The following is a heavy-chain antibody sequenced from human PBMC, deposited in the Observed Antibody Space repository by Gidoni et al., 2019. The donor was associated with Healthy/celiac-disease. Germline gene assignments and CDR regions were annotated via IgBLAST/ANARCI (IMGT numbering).Heavy chain of an antibody. CDR1: GFPFRGSA. CDR3: TRLWLQPTD. Sequence: EVQLVESGGGLVPPGGSLKPSCAASGFPFRGSAMHWVRQASGKGLEWVGRIRSKANSYATAYAASVKGRFTISRDDSKNTAYLQMNSLKTEDTAVYYCTRLWLQPTDWGQGTLVTVSS. D-gene: IGHD5-18*01. V-gene: IGHV3-73*02. J-gene: IGHJ4*02. CDR2: IRSKANSYAT.